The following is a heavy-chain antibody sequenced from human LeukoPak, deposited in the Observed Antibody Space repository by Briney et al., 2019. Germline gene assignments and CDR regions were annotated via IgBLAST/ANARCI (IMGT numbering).Heavy chain of an antibody. D-gene: IGHD4-11*01. CDR2: ISPTGSTT. Sequence: GGSLRLSCTASGFSFSGHWMHWARQLPGKGLVWVSRISPTGSTTSYADSVKGRFSISKDISKNTLSLQMNSLRAEDTAVYSCATGGNFYYSHWGQGTLVTVSS. CDR3: ATGGNFYYSH. CDR1: GFSFSGHW. J-gene: IGHJ1*01. V-gene: IGHV3-74*01.